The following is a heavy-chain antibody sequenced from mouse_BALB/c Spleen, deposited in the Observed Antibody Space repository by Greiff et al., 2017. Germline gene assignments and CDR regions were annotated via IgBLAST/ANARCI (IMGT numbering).Heavy chain of an antibody. V-gene: IGHV6-6*02. J-gene: IGHJ3*01. CDR1: GFTFSNYW. CDR3: TRLGLAY. CDR2: IRLKSNNYAT. Sequence: VQLKESGGGLVQPGGSMKLSCVASGFTFSNYWMNWVRQSPEKGLEWVAEIRLKSNNYATHYAESVKGRFTISRDDSKSSVYLQMNNLRAEDTGIYYCTRLGLAYWGQGTLVTVSA. D-gene: IGHD4-1*01.